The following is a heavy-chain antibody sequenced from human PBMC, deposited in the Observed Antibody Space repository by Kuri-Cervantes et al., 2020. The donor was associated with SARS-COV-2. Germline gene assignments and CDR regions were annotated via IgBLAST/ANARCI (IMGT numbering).Heavy chain of an antibody. Sequence: GGSLRLSCAASGFTFSSYGMHWVRQAPGKGLEWVSFISYDGSKKYYADSVKGRFTISRDNSKNTLYLQMNSLRAEDTAVYYCAKVALSLLWFGELLSYFDYWGQGTLVTVSS. J-gene: IGHJ4*02. D-gene: IGHD3-10*01. V-gene: IGHV3-30*12. CDR2: ISYDGSKK. CDR3: AKVALSLLWFGELLSYFDY. CDR1: GFTFSSYG.